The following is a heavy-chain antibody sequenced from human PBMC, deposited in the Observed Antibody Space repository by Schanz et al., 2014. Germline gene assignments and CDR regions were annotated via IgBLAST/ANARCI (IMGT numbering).Heavy chain of an antibody. CDR2: ISGSGGST. V-gene: IGHV3-23*04. Sequence: EVQLVESGGGLIQPRGSLRLSCAASGFTFSSYAMSWVRQAPGKGLEWVSAISGSGGSTYYADSVKGRFTISRDNSKNTLYLQMNSLRAGDAAVYYCARGLIAAAGGAFDYWGQGTLVAVSS. CDR1: GFTFSSYA. D-gene: IGHD6-13*01. CDR3: ARGLIAAAGGAFDY. J-gene: IGHJ4*02.